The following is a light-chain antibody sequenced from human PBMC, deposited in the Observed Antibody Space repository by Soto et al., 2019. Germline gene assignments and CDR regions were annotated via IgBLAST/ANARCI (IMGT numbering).Light chain of an antibody. CDR3: QTWGTGSHVV. V-gene: IGLV4-69*01. CDR1: SGHSSYA. J-gene: IGLJ2*01. CDR2: LDSDGSH. Sequence: QLVLTQSPSASASLGASVKLTCTLSSGHSSYAIAWHQQQPEKGPRYLMKLDSDGSHTKGDAIPDRFSGSSSGAERYLTISSRQSEDEADYYCQTWGTGSHVVCGGGTKLTVL.